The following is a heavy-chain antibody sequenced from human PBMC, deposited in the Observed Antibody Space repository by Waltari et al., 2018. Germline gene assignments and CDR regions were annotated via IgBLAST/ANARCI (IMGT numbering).Heavy chain of an antibody. V-gene: IGHV3-23*01. CDR1: GFTFSSYA. J-gene: IGHJ3*02. D-gene: IGHD7-27*01. Sequence: EVQLLESGGGLVQPGGSLRLSCAASGFTFSSYAMSGVRQAPGKGLEWVSAIVGSGGSTDYADSVKGRFTISRDNSKNTLYLQMNSLRAEDTAVYYCAKDVITWDDAFDIWGQGTMVTVSS. CDR2: IVGSGGST. CDR3: AKDVITWDDAFDI.